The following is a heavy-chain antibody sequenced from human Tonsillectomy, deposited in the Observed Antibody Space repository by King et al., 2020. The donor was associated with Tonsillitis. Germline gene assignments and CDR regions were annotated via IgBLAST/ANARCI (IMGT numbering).Heavy chain of an antibody. CDR3: AKDYEEIIDY. Sequence: DVQLVESGGGLVQPGGSLRLSCAGSGFSFSSYAMSWVRQAPGKGLEWGSFISGSCATTYFADSVKGRFTISRDNSKNKLYLQMNSLRAEDTDVYYCAKDYEEIIDYWGQGTLVTVSS. J-gene: IGHJ4*02. D-gene: IGHD3-16*01. CDR1: GFSFSSYA. CDR2: ISGSCATT. V-gene: IGHV3-23*04.